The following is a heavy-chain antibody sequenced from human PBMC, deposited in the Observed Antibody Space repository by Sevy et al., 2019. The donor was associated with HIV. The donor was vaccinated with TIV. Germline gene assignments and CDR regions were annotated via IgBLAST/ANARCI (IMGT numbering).Heavy chain of an antibody. Sequence: GGSLRLSCAASGFTFSNYAMSWVRQAPGKGLEWVSAITGSGDATYYGDSVKGRLTISRDNSKNSLFLQMNSLRDADTASYYCAKGGGYDSPKYYYYMDVWGKGTTVTVSS. CDR2: ITGSGDAT. CDR3: AKGGGYDSPKYYYYMDV. V-gene: IGHV3-23*01. J-gene: IGHJ6*03. D-gene: IGHD5-12*01. CDR1: GFTFSNYA.